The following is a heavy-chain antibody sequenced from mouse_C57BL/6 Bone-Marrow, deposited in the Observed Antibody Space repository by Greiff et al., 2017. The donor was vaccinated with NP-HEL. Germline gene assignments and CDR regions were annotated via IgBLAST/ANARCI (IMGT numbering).Heavy chain of an antibody. CDR2: SRNKANDYTT. V-gene: IGHV7-1*01. CDR3: ARDAYYYGSIYAMDY. CDR1: GFTFSDFY. D-gene: IGHD1-1*01. Sequence: DVKLVESGGGLVQSGRSLRLSCATSGFTFSDFYMEWVRQAPGKGLEWIAASRNKANDYTTEYSASVKGRFIVSRDTSQSILYLQMNALRAEDTAIYYCARDAYYYGSIYAMDYWGQGTSVTVSS. J-gene: IGHJ4*01.